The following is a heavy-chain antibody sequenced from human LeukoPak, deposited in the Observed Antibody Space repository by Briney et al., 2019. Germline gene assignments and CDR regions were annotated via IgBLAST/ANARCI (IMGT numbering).Heavy chain of an antibody. CDR3: ARDRHSIVVVVAATIDY. CDR2: IKQDGSEK. V-gene: IGHV3-7*01. CDR1: GFTFSSYW. Sequence: GGSLRLSCAASGFTFSSYWMSWVRQAPGKGLEWVANIKQDGSEKYYVDSVKGRFTISRDNAKNSLYLQMNSLRAEDTAVYYCARDRHSIVVVVAATIDYWGQGTLVTVSS. D-gene: IGHD2-15*01. J-gene: IGHJ4*02.